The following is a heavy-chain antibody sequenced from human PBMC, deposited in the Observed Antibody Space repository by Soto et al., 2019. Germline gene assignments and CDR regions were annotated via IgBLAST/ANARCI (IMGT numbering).Heavy chain of an antibody. D-gene: IGHD4-17*01. J-gene: IGHJ4*02. CDR3: AKDRATVTLDY. V-gene: IGHV3-30*18. Sequence: QVQLVESGGGVVQPGRSLRLSCAASGFTFSSYGMHWVRQAPGKGLEWVAVISYDGSNKYYADSVKGRFTISRDNSKNTLYLQMNSLRAEDTAVYYCAKDRATVTLDYWRQGTLVTVSS. CDR2: ISYDGSNK. CDR1: GFTFSSYG.